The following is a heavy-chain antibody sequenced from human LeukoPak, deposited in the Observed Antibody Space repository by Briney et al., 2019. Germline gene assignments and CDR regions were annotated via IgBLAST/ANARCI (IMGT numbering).Heavy chain of an antibody. D-gene: IGHD3-22*01. V-gene: IGHV3-15*01. CDR3: WAYYDSSGYEGFDY. CDR2: IKSKTDGGTT. Sequence: GGSLRLSCAASGFTFSNAWMSWVRQAPGKGLEWVGRIKSKTDGGTTDYAAPVKGRFTISRDDSKNTLYLQMNSLKTEDTAVYYCWAYYDSSGYEGFDYWGQGTLVTVSS. J-gene: IGHJ4*02. CDR1: GFTFSNAW.